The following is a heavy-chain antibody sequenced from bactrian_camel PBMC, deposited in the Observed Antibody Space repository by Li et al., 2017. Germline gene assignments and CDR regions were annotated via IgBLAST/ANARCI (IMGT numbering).Heavy chain of an antibody. Sequence: QLVESGGGSVQAGGSLRLSCAASGFTFSNFYMSWVRQAPGKGLEWVSTINAAGSSTYYAESVKGRFTISRDNAKNTLYLQMNSLKTEDTAVYYCAADSAGELRILTMALFGYWGRGTQVTVS. CDR3: AADSAGELRILTMALFGY. CDR1: GFTFSNFY. CDR2: INAAGSST. V-gene: IGHV3S28*01. J-gene: IGHJ6*01. D-gene: IGHD4*01.